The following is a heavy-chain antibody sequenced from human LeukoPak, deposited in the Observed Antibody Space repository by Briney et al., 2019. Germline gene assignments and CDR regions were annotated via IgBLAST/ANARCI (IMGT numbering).Heavy chain of an antibody. D-gene: IGHD2-15*01. CDR2: ISYDGSNK. CDR1: GFTLSSYA. V-gene: IGHV3-30-3*01. CDR3: ARDGSPMGYYYYMDV. Sequence: PGGSLRLSCAASGFTLSSYAMHWVRQAPGKGLEWVAVISYDGSNKYYADSVKGRFTISRDNSKNTLYLQVNSLRAEDTAVYYCARDGSPMGYYYYMDVWGKGTTVTVS. J-gene: IGHJ6*03.